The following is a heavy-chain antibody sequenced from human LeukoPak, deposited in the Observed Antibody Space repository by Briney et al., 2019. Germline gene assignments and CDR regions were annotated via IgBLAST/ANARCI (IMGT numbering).Heavy chain of an antibody. J-gene: IGHJ6*02. CDR2: IFPIDSET. V-gene: IGHV5-51*01. Sequence: GESLKISCKASGYSFSSDWIAWVRQMPGKGLEWMGIIFPIDSETTYSPSFQGQVTISADKSISTAYLQWSSLKASNTAMYYCTRGCSGGSCSRDAMDVWGQGTMVTVSS. CDR1: GYSFSSDW. D-gene: IGHD2-15*01. CDR3: TRGCSGGSCSRDAMDV.